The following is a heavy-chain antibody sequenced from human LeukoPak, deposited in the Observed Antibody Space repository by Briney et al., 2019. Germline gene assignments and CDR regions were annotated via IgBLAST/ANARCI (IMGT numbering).Heavy chain of an antibody. CDR1: GDSVFSNSAA. CDR2: TYYRSKWYN. J-gene: IGHJ3*02. CDR3: ARRYYGSGSDAFDI. D-gene: IGHD3-10*01. V-gene: IGHV6-1*01. Sequence: SQTLSLTCAISGDSVFSNSAAWNRIRQSPSRGLEWLGRTYYRSKWYNDYAVSVKSRITINSDTSKNQFSLQLNSVTPEDTAVYYCARRYYGSGSDAFDIWGQGTMVTVSS.